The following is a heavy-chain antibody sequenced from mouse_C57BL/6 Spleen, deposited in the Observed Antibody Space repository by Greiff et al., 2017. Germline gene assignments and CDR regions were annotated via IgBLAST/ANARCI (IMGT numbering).Heavy chain of an antibody. J-gene: IGHJ3*01. CDR2: IYPGSGST. Sequence: VQLQQPGAELVKPGASVKMSCKASGYTFTSYWITWVKQRPGQGLEWIGDIYPGSGSTNYNEKFKSKAILPVDTSSSTAYMQLSSLTSEDSAVYYCARRGLRRAWFAYWCQGTLVTVSA. D-gene: IGHD2-4*01. CDR3: ARRGLRRAWFAY. V-gene: IGHV1-55*01. CDR1: GYTFTSYW.